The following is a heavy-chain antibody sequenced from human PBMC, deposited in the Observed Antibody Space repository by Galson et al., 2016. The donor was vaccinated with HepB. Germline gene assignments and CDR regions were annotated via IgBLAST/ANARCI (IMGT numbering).Heavy chain of an antibody. V-gene: IGHV1-3*04. Sequence: SVKVSCKASGYTFNRHALHWVRQAPGQLLEWMGRINTDTGSTEYSQKFQGRVTISRDIPANTAYMELRSLTSEDTGIYYCARDDGKQWLLDYWGQGTLVTSSS. D-gene: IGHD3-22*01. J-gene: IGHJ4*02. CDR2: INTDTGST. CDR1: GYTFNRHA. CDR3: ARDDGKQWLLDY.